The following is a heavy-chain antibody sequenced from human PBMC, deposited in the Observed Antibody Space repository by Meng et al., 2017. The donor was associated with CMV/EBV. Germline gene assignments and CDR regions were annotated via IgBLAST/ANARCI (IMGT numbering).Heavy chain of an antibody. V-gene: IGHV3-15*01. CDR2: IKSKTDGGTT. D-gene: IGHD6-19*01. CDR1: GFTLSNGW. Sequence: CAASGFTLSNGWMSWVRQAAGKRMERVGRIKSKTDGGTTDYAAPVKGRFTISRDDSKDTLYLQMNSLKAEDTAVYYCTAQWRGDWGQGTLVTVSS. CDR3: TAQWRGD. J-gene: IGHJ4*02.